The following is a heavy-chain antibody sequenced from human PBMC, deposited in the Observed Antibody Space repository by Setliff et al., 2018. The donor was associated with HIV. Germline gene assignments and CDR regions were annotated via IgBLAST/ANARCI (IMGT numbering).Heavy chain of an antibody. CDR2: VYYSGVT. CDR3: ARRGRGAFPYYSIDY. Sequence: SETLSLTCTVSGGSSISSSYYWVWIRQPPGKGLEWIGDVYYSGVTYYNASLKSRVTMSIDRSKNHFSLTMTSVTAADTAVYYCARRGRGAFPYYSIDYWGQGILVTVSS. CDR1: GGSSISSSYY. J-gene: IGHJ4*02. D-gene: IGHD2-15*01. V-gene: IGHV4-39*02.